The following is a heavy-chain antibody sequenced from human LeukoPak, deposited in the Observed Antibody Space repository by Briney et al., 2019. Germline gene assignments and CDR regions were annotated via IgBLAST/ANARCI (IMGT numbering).Heavy chain of an antibody. D-gene: IGHD3-22*01. CDR1: GGSLSSSSYY. J-gene: IGHJ4*02. V-gene: IGHV4-39*01. CDR3: ARANYYDSSGYQYYFDY. Sequence: SETLSLTCTVSGGSLSSSSYYWGWLRQPPGTGLEWIGSIYYSGSTYYNPSLKSRVTISVDTSKNPLSLKLSSVTAADTAVYYCARANYYDSSGYQYYFDYWGQGTLVTVSS. CDR2: IYYSGST.